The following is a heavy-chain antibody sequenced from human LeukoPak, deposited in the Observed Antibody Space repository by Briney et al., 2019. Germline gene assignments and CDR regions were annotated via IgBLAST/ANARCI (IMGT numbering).Heavy chain of an antibody. Sequence: PSETLSLTCTVSGGSISSGGYSWSWIRQPPGKGLEWIGYIYHSGSSYYNPSLKSRVTISVNRSKNQFSLKLSSVTAADTAVYYCARSDTIMAIFDYWGQGTLVTVSS. D-gene: IGHD5-18*01. CDR1: GGSISSGGYS. V-gene: IGHV4-30-2*01. CDR2: IYHSGSS. J-gene: IGHJ4*02. CDR3: ARSDTIMAIFDY.